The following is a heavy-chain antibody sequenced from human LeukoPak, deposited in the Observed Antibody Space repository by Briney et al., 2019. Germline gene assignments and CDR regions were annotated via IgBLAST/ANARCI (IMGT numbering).Heavy chain of an antibody. CDR2: IYYSGST. V-gene: IGHV4-31*03. Sequence: PSETLSLTCTVSGGSISSGGYYWSWIRQHPGKGLEWIGYIYYSGSTYYNPSLKSRVTISVDTSKNQFSLKLSSVTAADTAVYYCARGAYDILTGDAFDIWGQGTMVTVSS. CDR1: GGSISSGGYY. D-gene: IGHD3-9*01. J-gene: IGHJ3*02. CDR3: ARGAYDILTGDAFDI.